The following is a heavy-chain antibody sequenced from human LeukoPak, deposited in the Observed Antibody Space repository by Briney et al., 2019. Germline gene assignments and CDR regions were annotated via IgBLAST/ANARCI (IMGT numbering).Heavy chain of an antibody. CDR3: AKDITKDSSDRLGFDY. J-gene: IGHJ4*02. Sequence: PGGSLRLSCAASGFTFSSYAMSWVRQAPGKGLQWVSAISDSGTSTYYADSVRGRFTISRDNSKNTLYLQMNSLRAEDTALYYCAKDITKDSSDRLGFDYWGQGTLVTVSS. D-gene: IGHD3-22*01. CDR2: ISDSGTST. CDR1: GFTFSSYA. V-gene: IGHV3-23*01.